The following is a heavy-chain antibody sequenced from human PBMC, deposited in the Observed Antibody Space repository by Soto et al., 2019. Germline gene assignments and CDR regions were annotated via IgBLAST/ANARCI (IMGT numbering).Heavy chain of an antibody. CDR1: GFTFSSYS. Sequence: EVQLVESGGGLVKPGGSLRLSCAASGFTFSSYSMNWVRQAPGKGLEWVSSISSSSSYIYYADSVQGRFTISRDNAKNSLYLQMNSLRAKDTAVYYCTRVGGQVVPGFDYWGQGTLVTVSS. J-gene: IGHJ4*02. D-gene: IGHD6-6*01. V-gene: IGHV3-21*01. CDR3: TRVGGQVVPGFDY. CDR2: ISSSSSYI.